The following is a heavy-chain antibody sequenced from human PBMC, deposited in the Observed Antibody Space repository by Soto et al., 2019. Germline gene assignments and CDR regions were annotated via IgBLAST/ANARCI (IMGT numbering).Heavy chain of an antibody. CDR3: ATVAQYCTNGVCFDEYYRVDV. Sequence: PGESLKISCKGSGDSFTSYWIGWVRQMPGKGLEWMGIIYPGDSDTRYSPSFQGQVTISADKSISTAYLQWSSLKASDTAMYYCATVAQYCTNGVCFDEYYRVDVWGQGTTVTDSS. CDR1: GDSFTSYW. J-gene: IGHJ6*02. D-gene: IGHD2-8*01. V-gene: IGHV5-51*01. CDR2: IYPGDSDT.